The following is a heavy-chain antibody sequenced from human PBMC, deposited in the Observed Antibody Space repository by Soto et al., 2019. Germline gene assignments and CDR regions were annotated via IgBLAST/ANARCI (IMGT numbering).Heavy chain of an antibody. CDR3: ARDLYYGSGSPLGY. J-gene: IGHJ4*02. CDR2: ISHDGSNK. D-gene: IGHD3-10*01. V-gene: IGHV3-30-3*01. CDR1: GFTFSTYT. Sequence: QVQLVESGGGVVQPGRSLRLSCAASGFTFSTYTMHWVRQAPGKGLEWVAIISHDGSNKYYADSVKGRFTISRDNSKNTLFLQISSLRADDTAVFYCARDLYYGSGSPLGYWGQGCLVTVST.